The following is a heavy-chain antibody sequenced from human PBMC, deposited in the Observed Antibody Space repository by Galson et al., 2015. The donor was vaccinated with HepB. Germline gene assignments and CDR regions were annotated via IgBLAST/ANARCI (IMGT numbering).Heavy chain of an antibody. Sequence: SVKVSCKASGGTFSSYAISWVRQAPGQGLEWMGGIIPIFGTANYAQKFQGRVTITADESTSTAYMELSSLRSEDTAVYYCARSDYYDSSGYYPHYYYYGMDVWGQGTTVTVSS. CDR2: IIPIFGTA. CDR3: ARSDYYDSSGYYPHYYYYGMDV. CDR1: GGTFSSYA. V-gene: IGHV1-69*13. J-gene: IGHJ6*02. D-gene: IGHD3-22*01.